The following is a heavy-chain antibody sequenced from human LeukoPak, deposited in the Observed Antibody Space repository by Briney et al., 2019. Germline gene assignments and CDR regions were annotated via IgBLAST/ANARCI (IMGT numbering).Heavy chain of an antibody. Sequence: PGGSLRLSCAASGFTFSGYGMHWVRQAPGKGLEWVAVISYDGSNKYYADSVKGRFTISRDNSKNTFYLQMNSLRAEDTAVYYCAKGTIPAAGKSPYFDYWGQGTLVTVSS. CDR1: GFTFSGYG. V-gene: IGHV3-30*18. J-gene: IGHJ4*02. CDR2: ISYDGSNK. CDR3: AKGTIPAAGKSPYFDY. D-gene: IGHD6-13*01.